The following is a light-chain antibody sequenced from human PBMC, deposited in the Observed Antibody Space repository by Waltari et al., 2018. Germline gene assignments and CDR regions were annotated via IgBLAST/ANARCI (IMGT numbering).Light chain of an antibody. J-gene: IGLJ3*02. Sequence: SYELTQPPSVSVSPGQTARITCSGDALPKNYAYWYQQKSGQAPVLVIYEDIKRPSGIPEGLSGSSSGTMATLTISGAQVEDEADYYCFSIDSSGNYRVFGGWTKLTVL. CDR2: EDI. CDR3: FSIDSSGNYRV. CDR1: ALPKNY. V-gene: IGLV3-10*01.